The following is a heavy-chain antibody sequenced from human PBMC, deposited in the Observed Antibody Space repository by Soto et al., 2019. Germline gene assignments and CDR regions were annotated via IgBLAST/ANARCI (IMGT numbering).Heavy chain of an antibody. J-gene: IGHJ6*02. V-gene: IGHV1-69*13. D-gene: IGHD5-18*01. CDR2: IIPIFGTA. CDR3: ANQFAYSTGTYGMDV. CDR1: GGTFSSYA. Sequence: SVKVSCKASGGTFSSYAISWVRQAPGQGLEWMGGIIPIFGTANYAQKFQGRVTITADESKNTLYLQINSLRAEDTAVYYCANQFAYSTGTYGMDVWGQGTTVTVSS.